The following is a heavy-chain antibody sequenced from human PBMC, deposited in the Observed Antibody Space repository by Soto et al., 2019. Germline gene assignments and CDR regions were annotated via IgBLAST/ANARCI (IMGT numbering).Heavy chain of an antibody. CDR3: ARVPRYNWNYVVDY. V-gene: IGHV1-2*02. CDR2: INANNGDT. J-gene: IGHJ4*02. Sequence: ASVKVSCKTSGFTFTAYYIHWVRQAPGQGLEWMGWINANNGDTGYAQKLQGRVTMTRDTSTSTAYMELRSLRSDDTAVYYCARVPRYNWNYVVDYWGQGTLVTVSS. CDR1: GFTFTAYY. D-gene: IGHD1-7*01.